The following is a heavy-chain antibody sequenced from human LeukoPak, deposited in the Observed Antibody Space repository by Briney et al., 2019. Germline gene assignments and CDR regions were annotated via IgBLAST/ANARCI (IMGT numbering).Heavy chain of an antibody. CDR3: ARGRTYYDSSGYLDY. J-gene: IGHJ4*02. D-gene: IGHD3-22*01. CDR1: GGSISSGGYY. CDR2: IYYSGST. Sequence: PSQTLSLTCTVSGGSISSGGYYWSWIRQHPGKGLEWIGYIYYSGSTYYNPSLKSRVTISVDTSKNQFSLKLSSVTAADTAVYYCARGRTYYDSSGYLDYWGQGTLVTVSS. V-gene: IGHV4-31*03.